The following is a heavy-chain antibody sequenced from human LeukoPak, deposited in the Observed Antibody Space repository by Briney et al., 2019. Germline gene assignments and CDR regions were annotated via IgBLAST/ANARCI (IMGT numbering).Heavy chain of an antibody. J-gene: IGHJ6*03. D-gene: IGHD3-22*01. V-gene: IGHV4-59*01. CDR2: IYYSGST. CDR1: GGSISSYY. Sequence: PSETLSLTCTVSGGSISSYYWSWIRQPPGKGLEWIGNIYYSGSTNYNPSRKSRVTISVDTSNNQFSLKLSSVTAADKAVYYCTRGSIAYYYMDVWGKGTTVTISS. CDR3: TRGSIAYYYMDV.